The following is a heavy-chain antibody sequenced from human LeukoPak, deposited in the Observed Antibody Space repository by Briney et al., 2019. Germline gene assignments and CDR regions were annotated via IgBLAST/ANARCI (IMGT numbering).Heavy chain of an antibody. D-gene: IGHD2-2*01. V-gene: IGHV4-59*11. CDR1: GGSISSHL. CDR3: ARMEVVPAAMNGYYYYYGMDV. Sequence: ASETLSLTCTVSGGSISSHLWNWIRQTPGKGLEWLGRISYSGSTNYNPSLKSRVTISVDTSKNQFSLKLSSVTAADTAVYYCARMEVVPAAMNGYYYYYGMDVWGQGTTVTVSS. J-gene: IGHJ6*02. CDR2: ISYSGST.